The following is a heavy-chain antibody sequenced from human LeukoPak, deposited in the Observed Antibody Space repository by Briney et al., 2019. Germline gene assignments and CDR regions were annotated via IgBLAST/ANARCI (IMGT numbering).Heavy chain of an antibody. D-gene: IGHD2-21*02. CDR1: GGSISSGGYY. CDR3: ARDRVVVTATSSYWYFDL. Sequence: PSETLSLTCTVSGGSISSGGYYWRWIRQHPGKGLEWIGYIYYSGSTYYNPSLKSRVTISVDTSKNQFSLKLSSVTAADTAVYYCARDRVVVTATSSYWYFDLWGRGTLVTVSS. J-gene: IGHJ2*01. V-gene: IGHV4-31*03. CDR2: IYYSGST.